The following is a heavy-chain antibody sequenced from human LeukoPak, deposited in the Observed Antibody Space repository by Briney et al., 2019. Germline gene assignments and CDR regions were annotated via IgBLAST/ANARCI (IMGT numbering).Heavy chain of an antibody. CDR1: GGSISSSSYY. D-gene: IGHD3-22*01. V-gene: IGHV4-61*01. J-gene: IGHJ5*02. CDR3: ARGLYYYDSSGFLTGFDP. Sequence: ASETLSLTCTVSGGSISSSSYYWSWIRQPPGKGREWIGYIYYSGSTNYNPSLKSRVTISVDTSKNQFSLKLSSVTAADTAVYYCARGLYYYDSSGFLTGFDPWGQGTLVTVSS. CDR2: IYYSGST.